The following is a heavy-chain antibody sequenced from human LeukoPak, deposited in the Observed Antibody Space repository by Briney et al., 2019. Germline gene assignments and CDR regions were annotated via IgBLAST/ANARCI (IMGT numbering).Heavy chain of an antibody. J-gene: IGHJ4*02. Sequence: SETLSLTCGVSGGSISGTNWWSWVRQTPGQGLEWIGEISLAGQTNYNPSLNGRVTMSLDKSSNQLSLHLTSVTAADTAVYYCARLRRGYYDSSGYDDYWGQGTLVTVSS. CDR2: ISLAGQT. CDR1: GGSISGTNW. D-gene: IGHD3-22*01. CDR3: ARLRRGYYDSSGYDDY. V-gene: IGHV4/OR15-8*02.